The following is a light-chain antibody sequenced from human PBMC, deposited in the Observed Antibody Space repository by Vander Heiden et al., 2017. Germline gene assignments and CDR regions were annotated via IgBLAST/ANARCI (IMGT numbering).Light chain of an antibody. CDR3: QAQDTSSVV. Sequence: HSVSESPRKTVTISCTGCSPSIPNNSVQWYQQHPGSAPTTVIYQDNQRPSGVPDRFSGSFDSSSNSASLTITGLKTEDEADYYCQAQDTSSVVFGGGTKLTVL. CDR1: SPSIPNNS. J-gene: IGLJ2*01. CDR2: QDN. V-gene: IGLV6-57*02.